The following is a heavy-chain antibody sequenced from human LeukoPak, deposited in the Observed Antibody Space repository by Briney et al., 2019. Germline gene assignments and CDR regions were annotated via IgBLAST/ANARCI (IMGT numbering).Heavy chain of an antibody. CDR3: AKGAGYSSNWNFDY. V-gene: IGHV3-23*01. Sequence: GGSLRLSCAASGFTFSSYAMSWVRQAPGKGLEWVSTISGRGDSTYYADSVKGRFTISRDNSKNTLYMQMNSLRLEDTAGYYCAKGAGYSSNWNFDYWGQGTLVTVSS. CDR1: GFTFSSYA. D-gene: IGHD6-13*01. J-gene: IGHJ4*02. CDR2: ISGRGDST.